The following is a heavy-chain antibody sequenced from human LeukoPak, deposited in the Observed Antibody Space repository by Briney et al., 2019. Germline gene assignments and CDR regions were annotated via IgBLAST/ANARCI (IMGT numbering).Heavy chain of an antibody. Sequence: PGGSLRLSCAASGFTFSSYWMHWVRQAPGKGLEWVSAISGSGGSTYYADSVKGRFTISRDNSKNTLYLQMNSLRAEDTAVYYCAKDHLPWHYDSSGYSPYYFDYWGQGTLVTVSS. D-gene: IGHD3-22*01. J-gene: IGHJ4*02. V-gene: IGHV3-23*01. CDR1: GFTFSSYW. CDR2: ISGSGGST. CDR3: AKDHLPWHYDSSGYSPYYFDY.